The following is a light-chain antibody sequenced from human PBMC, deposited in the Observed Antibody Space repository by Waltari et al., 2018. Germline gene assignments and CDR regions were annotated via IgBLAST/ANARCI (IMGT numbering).Light chain of an antibody. V-gene: IGLV3-25*03. Sequence: SHELTQPPSVSGYPGQTARITCSGDRLGNQYAYWYQQRPGQAPVVVIYKDNERPSGIPGRFSGSSLGTTVTLTISGVQPEDEADYYCQSADGAGVRFFGGGTKVTVL. CDR1: RLGNQY. J-gene: IGLJ2*01. CDR3: QSADGAGVRF. CDR2: KDN.